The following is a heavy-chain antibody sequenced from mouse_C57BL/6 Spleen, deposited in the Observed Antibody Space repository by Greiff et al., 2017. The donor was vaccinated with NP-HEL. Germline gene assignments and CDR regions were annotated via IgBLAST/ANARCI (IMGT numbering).Heavy chain of an antibody. J-gene: IGHJ3*01. D-gene: IGHD1-1*01. CDR1: GFTFSDYG. V-gene: IGHV5-17*01. CDR3: ARGVVATRGFAY. CDR2: ISSGSSTI. Sequence: DVKLVESGGGLVKPGGSLKLSCAASGFTFSDYGMHWVRQAPEKGLEWVAYISSGSSTIYYADTVKGRFTISRDNAKNTLFLQMTSLRSEDTAMYYCARGVVATRGFAYWGQGTLVTVSA.